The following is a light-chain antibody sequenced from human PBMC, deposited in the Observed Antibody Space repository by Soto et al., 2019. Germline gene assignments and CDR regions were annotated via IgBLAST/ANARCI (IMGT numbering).Light chain of an antibody. Sequence: IVLTQSPGTLYLSPGERATLSCRASQSVNSGYLAWYQQRPGQAPRLLIYGASSRATGIPDRFSGSGSGTDFTLTISRLVPEDFAVYYCQQYGDSPWTFGQGTKVDIK. CDR3: QQYGDSPWT. CDR2: GAS. CDR1: QSVNSGY. V-gene: IGKV3-20*01. J-gene: IGKJ1*01.